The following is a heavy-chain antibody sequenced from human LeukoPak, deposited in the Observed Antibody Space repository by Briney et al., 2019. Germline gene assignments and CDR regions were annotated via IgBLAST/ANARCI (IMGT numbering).Heavy chain of an antibody. CDR3: AKGLSGSFNGGYYFDY. D-gene: IGHD1-26*01. J-gene: IGHJ4*02. Sequence: PVGSLRLSCAPSGFTFSSYGMHWVRQAPGKGLEGVGVIWYDGSNKYYADSVKGRFTISRDSSKNTLYLQMNSLRAEDTAVYYCAKGLSGSFNGGYYFDYWGQGTLVTVSS. V-gene: IGHV3-33*06. CDR1: GFTFSSYG. CDR2: IWYDGSNK.